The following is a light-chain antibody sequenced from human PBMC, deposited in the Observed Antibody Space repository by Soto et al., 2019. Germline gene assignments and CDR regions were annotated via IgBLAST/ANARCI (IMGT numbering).Light chain of an antibody. CDR1: RDIDNS. Sequence: DIQVTQSPPSLSASVGDRVTITCRASRDIDNSLAWYQQMPGKAPKLLIYAASTLQSGVPSRFRGSGSGTSFILTITTLQPEDVATYYCQKYNQAPWTFGQGTKVE. CDR2: AAS. CDR3: QKYNQAPWT. J-gene: IGKJ1*01. V-gene: IGKV1-27*01.